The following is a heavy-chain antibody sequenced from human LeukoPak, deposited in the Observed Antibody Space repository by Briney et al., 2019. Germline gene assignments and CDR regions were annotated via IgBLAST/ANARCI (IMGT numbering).Heavy chain of an antibody. J-gene: IGHJ6*03. CDR1: GFTFSSYD. CDR2: ISGSGGRT. D-gene: IGHD6-13*01. V-gene: IGHV3-23*01. CDR3: SKSYRSSWYGYYYMDV. Sequence: GGTLRLSCAASGFTFSSYDMSWVRQAPGKGLEWVSTISGSGGRTYYADSVRGRFTISRDNSKNTLYLQMSSLRAEDTAVYYCSKSYRSSWYGYYYMDVWGKGTTVTISS.